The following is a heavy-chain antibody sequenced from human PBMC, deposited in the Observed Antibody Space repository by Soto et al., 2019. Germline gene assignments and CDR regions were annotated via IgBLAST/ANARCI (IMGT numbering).Heavy chain of an antibody. Sequence: QEQLVQSGAEVKKPGASLKVSCKASGYTFTDYYIHWVRQAPGQGREWVGWINPDSGGTKLAQRFQGRITITSDTSITPAYMDLSSLRSDDTAVYYCAIRTGQLAIISEFDGDWFFEIWGRGTLVTVSS. CDR2: INPDSGGT. CDR1: GYTFTDYY. CDR3: AIRTGQLAIISEFDGDWFFEI. V-gene: IGHV1-2*02. D-gene: IGHD2-2*01. J-gene: IGHJ2*01.